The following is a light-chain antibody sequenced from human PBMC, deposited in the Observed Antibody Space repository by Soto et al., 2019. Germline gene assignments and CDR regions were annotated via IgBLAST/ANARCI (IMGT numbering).Light chain of an antibody. Sequence: DIQMTQSPFSLSASVGDRVSSTCQASHDIRKYFIWYHQKPGKAPRLLIYDASNMEKGVPSTFTGSGSGTDFILTISSLQPEDIATYYCQQYENCPITFGRGIRLETK. V-gene: IGKV1-33*01. J-gene: IGKJ5*01. CDR3: QQYENCPIT. CDR1: HDIRKY. CDR2: DAS.